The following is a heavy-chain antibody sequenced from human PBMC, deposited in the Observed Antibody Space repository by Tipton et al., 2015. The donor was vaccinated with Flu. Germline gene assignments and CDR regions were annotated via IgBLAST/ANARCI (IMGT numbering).Heavy chain of an antibody. V-gene: IGHV3-7*04. CDR2: IKQDGSEK. J-gene: IGHJ3*02. CDR3: ARGTTVTGNAFDI. D-gene: IGHD4-17*01. Sequence: GSLRLSCAASGFTFSSYWMSWVRQAPGKGLEWVANIKQDGSEKYYVDSVKGRFTISRDNAKNSLYLEMNSLRAEDTALYYCARGTTVTGNAFDIWGQGTVVTVSS. CDR1: GFTFSSYW.